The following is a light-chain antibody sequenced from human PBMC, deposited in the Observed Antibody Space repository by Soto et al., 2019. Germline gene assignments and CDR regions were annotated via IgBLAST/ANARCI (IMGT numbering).Light chain of an antibody. CDR3: CSYAGSYTLV. CDR1: SSDVGIYNY. Sequence: QSVLTQPRSVSGSPGQSVTISCTGTSSDVGIYNYVSWYQEHPGKAPKLMIYDVSKRPSGVPDRFSGSKSDNTASLTISGLQAEDEADYYCCSYAGSYTLVFGGGTKLTVL. J-gene: IGLJ3*02. CDR2: DVS. V-gene: IGLV2-11*01.